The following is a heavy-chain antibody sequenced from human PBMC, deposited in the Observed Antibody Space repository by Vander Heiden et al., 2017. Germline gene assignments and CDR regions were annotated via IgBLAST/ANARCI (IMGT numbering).Heavy chain of an antibody. CDR3: AREPIYYAGSGDAFDI. Sequence: VQLLDSAGGLVQPGESLRLSCAASGLPFTSYAMSWVRQAPGRGLEWVSAISGSGGGTYYADSVKGRFAISRDNSKNTLYVQMNRLRVEDTAVYYCAREPIYYAGSGDAFDIWGQGTMVTVSS. V-gene: IGHV3-23*01. D-gene: IGHD3-16*01. J-gene: IGHJ3*02. CDR1: GLPFTSYA. CDR2: ISGSGGGT.